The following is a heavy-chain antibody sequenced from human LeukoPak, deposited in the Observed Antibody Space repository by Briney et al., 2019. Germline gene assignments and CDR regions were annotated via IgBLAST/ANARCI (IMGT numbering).Heavy chain of an antibody. CDR1: GFTFSSYA. V-gene: IGHV3-23*01. CDR2: INYSGGST. J-gene: IGHJ5*02. D-gene: IGHD4-17*01. Sequence: GGSLRLSCAASGFTFSSYAMSWVRQAPGKGLEWVWDINYSGGSTYYADSMKGRFTTSRDTTKKTPFLQMNSLRDEDAAVYYCANGYGNNWFDPWGQGTLVSVSS. CDR3: ANGYGNNWFDP.